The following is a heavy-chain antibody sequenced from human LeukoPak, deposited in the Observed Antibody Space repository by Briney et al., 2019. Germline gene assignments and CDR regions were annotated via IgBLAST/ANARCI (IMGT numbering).Heavy chain of an antibody. V-gene: IGHV3-7*03. J-gene: IGHJ4*02. CDR1: GSIFSCCW. CDR3: ARVRPGAHFDS. D-gene: IGHD7-27*01. CDR2: MKEDGSET. Sequence: GGSLRLSCAASGSIFSCCWMAWVRQAPGKGLEWVAHMKEDGSETYYVGSVEGRFTISRDNAKNSLYLQMNSLKVEDTAVYYCARVRPGAHFDSWGQGTLVTVSS.